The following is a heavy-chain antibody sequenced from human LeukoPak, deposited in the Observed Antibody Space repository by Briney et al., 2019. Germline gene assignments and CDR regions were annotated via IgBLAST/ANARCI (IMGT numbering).Heavy chain of an antibody. V-gene: IGHV3-30*02. CDR1: GFTFISYG. CDR2: IRYDGSNK. Sequence: GGSLRLSCAASGFTFISYGMHWVRQAPGKGLEWVAFIRYDGSNKYYADSVKGRFTISRDNAKNSLYLQMNSLRAEDTAVYYCASRERTYYYDSSGYLDYWGQGTLVTVSS. CDR3: ASRERTYYYDSSGYLDY. D-gene: IGHD3-22*01. J-gene: IGHJ4*02.